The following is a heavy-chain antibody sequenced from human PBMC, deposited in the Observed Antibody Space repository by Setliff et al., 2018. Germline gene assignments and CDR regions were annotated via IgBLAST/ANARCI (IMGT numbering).Heavy chain of an antibody. V-gene: IGHV4-34*01. CDR1: GDSFSGYF. D-gene: IGHD6-13*01. CDR3: AGGAFGSRWYVRPWFDP. J-gene: IGHJ5*02. Sequence: PSETLSLTCAVYGDSFSGYFWTWIRQPPGKGLEWIGDNYNPSLKSRLTISVDTSKNQFSLSLGSVTAADTAVYYCAGGAFGSRWYVRPWFDPWGQGTLVTVSS.